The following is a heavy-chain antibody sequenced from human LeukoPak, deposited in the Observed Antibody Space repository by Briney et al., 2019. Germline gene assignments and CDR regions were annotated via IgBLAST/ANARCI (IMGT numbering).Heavy chain of an antibody. V-gene: IGHV4-30-2*01. CDR3: ARDPVTNYGLDY. CDR2: IYHSGST. D-gene: IGHD4-17*01. CDR1: GGSISSGGYY. Sequence: PSQTLSLTCTVSGGSISSGGYYWSWIRQPPGKGLEWIGYIYHSGSTYYNPSLKSRVTISVDSSKNQFSLKLSSVTASDTAVYYCARDPVTNYGLDYWGQGTLVTVSS. J-gene: IGHJ4*02.